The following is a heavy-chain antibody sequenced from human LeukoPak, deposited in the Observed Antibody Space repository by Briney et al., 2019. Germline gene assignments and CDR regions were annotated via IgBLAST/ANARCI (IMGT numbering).Heavy chain of an antibody. V-gene: IGHV4-39*07. CDR3: GRDRRGTNYYDSSGYYSDY. J-gene: IGHJ4*02. D-gene: IGHD3-22*01. Sequence: SETLSFTCTVSGGSISSSSYYWGWIRQPPGKGLEWIGSIYYSGSTYYNPSLKSRVTISVDTSKNQFSLKLSSVTAADTAVYYCGRDRRGTNYYDSSGYYSDYWGQGTLVTVSS. CDR1: GGSISSSSYY. CDR2: IYYSGST.